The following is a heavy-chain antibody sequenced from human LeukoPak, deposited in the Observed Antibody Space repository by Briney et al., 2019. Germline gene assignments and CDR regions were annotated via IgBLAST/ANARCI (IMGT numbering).Heavy chain of an antibody. CDR1: GLTVSSNY. CDR3: ARDRGFGQFDY. V-gene: IGHV3-66*01. J-gene: IGHJ4*02. D-gene: IGHD3-10*01. Sequence: GGSLRLSCAASGLTVSSNYMSWVRQAPGKGLEWVSVIYSGGSTYYADSVKGRFTISRDNPKNTLFLQMNSLRAEDTAVYYCARDRGFGQFDYWGQGTLVTVSS. CDR2: IYSGGST.